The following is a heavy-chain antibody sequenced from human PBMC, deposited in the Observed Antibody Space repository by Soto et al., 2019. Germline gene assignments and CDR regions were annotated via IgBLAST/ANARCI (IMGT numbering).Heavy chain of an antibody. CDR2: IWYDGSKK. D-gene: IGHD4-17*01. Sequence: QVQLVESGGGVVQPGRSLRLSCAASGFSFRSHGMHWVRQAPGKGLEWVAVIWYDGSKKYYADSVKGRFPISRDNSKNTLYLEMNSLRAEDTAVYYCARDSSGVTTYFDSWGQGSLVTVSS. J-gene: IGHJ4*02. CDR1: GFSFRSHG. V-gene: IGHV3-33*01. CDR3: ARDSSGVTTYFDS.